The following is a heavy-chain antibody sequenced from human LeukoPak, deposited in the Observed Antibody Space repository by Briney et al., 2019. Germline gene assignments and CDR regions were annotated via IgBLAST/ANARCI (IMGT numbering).Heavy chain of an antibody. V-gene: IGHV3-74*01. Sequence: AGGSLRLSCAASGFTFSSYWMSWVRQAPGKGLVWVSRISSDGSSTSYADSVKGRFTVSRDNAKNTLYLQMNSLRAEDTAVYYCAREYSSSWSDYDDYWGQGTLVTVTS. J-gene: IGHJ4*02. CDR2: ISSDGSST. CDR3: AREYSSSWSDYDDY. D-gene: IGHD6-13*01. CDR1: GFTFSSYW.